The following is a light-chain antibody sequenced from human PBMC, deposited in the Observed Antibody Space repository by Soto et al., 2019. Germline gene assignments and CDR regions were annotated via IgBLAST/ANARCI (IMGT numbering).Light chain of an antibody. CDR3: QQYDNLPLT. Sequence: DIQMTQSPSTLSGSLGDRVTITCRASQTISSWLAWYQQKPGKAPKLLIYKASTLKSGVPSRCSGSGSGTEFTLTISSLQPEDIATYFCQQYDNLPLTFGGGTKVDI. CDR1: QTISSW. V-gene: IGKV1-5*03. J-gene: IGKJ4*01. CDR2: KAS.